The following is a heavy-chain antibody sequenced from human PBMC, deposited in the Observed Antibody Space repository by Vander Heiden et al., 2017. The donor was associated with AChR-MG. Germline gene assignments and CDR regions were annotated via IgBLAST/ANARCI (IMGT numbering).Heavy chain of an antibody. CDR3: AREGLRYGSGGRCYGMDV. CDR1: GFTFSSNA. D-gene: IGHD2-15*01. CDR2: ISYDGSNK. Sequence: QVQLVEAGGGVVQPGRSLRTPFATSGFTFSSNAMHWVRQAPGKGLEWVAVISYDGSNKYYADSVKGRVTISRDNSKNTLYRQMNSLRAEETAVYYCAREGLRYGSGGRCYGMDVRGQGTTVTVSS. V-gene: IGHV3-30-3*01. J-gene: IGHJ6*02.